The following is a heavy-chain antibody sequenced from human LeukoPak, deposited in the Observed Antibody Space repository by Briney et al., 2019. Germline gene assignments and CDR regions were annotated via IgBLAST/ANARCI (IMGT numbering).Heavy chain of an antibody. D-gene: IGHD1-1*01. CDR2: IYYSGST. V-gene: IGHV4-59*01. CDR3: ARAGGYYYSYMDV. J-gene: IGHJ6*03. Sequence: PSETLSLTCTVSGGSISSYYWSWIRQPPGKGLEWIGYIYYSGSTNYNPSLKSRVTISVDTSKNQFSLKLSSVTAADTALYYCARAGGYYYSYMDVWGKGTTVTVSS. CDR1: GGSISSYY.